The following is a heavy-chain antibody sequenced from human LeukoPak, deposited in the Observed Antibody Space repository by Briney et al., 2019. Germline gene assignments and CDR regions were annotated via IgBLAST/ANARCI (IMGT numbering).Heavy chain of an antibody. CDR1: GGSISSSSYY. Sequence: ASETLSLTCTVSGGSISSSSYYWGWIRQPPGKGLEWIGSIYYSGSTYYNPSLKSRVTISVDTSKNQFSLKLSSVAAADTAVYYCARSGNKVVTARPASTGCFDLWGRGTLVTVSS. CDR3: ARSGNKVVTARPASTGCFDL. V-gene: IGHV4-39*07. CDR2: IYYSGST. J-gene: IGHJ2*01. D-gene: IGHD2-21*02.